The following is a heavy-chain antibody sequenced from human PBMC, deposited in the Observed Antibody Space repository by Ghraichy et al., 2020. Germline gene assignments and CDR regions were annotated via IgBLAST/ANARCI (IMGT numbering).Heavy chain of an antibody. J-gene: IGHJ6*02. CDR1: GYFISSGYY. Sequence: SETLSLTCTVSGYFISSGYYWGWIRQPPGKGLEWIGSIDHSGSNYYNPSLKSRVTISLDTSKNQFSLKLRSVTAADTAVYYCARSGAAGCYYYYYGMDVWGQGTTVTVSS. D-gene: IGHD6-13*01. CDR2: IDHSGSN. V-gene: IGHV4-38-2*02. CDR3: ARSGAAGCYYYYYGMDV.